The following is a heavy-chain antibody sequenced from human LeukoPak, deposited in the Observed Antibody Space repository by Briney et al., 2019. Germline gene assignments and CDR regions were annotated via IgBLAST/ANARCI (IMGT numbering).Heavy chain of an antibody. Sequence: SETLSLTCTVSGGSISSYYWSWIRQPAGKGLEWIGRIYTSGSTNYNPSLKSRVTMSVDTSKNQFSLKLSSVTAADTAVYYCARDLYSSGWYGYYYYYYMDVWGKGTTVTVPS. CDR3: ARDLYSSGWYGYYYYYYMDV. D-gene: IGHD6-19*01. J-gene: IGHJ6*03. CDR1: GGSISSYY. CDR2: IYTSGST. V-gene: IGHV4-4*07.